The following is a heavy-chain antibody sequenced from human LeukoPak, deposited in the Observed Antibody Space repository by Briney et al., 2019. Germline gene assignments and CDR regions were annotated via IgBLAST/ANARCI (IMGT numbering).Heavy chain of an antibody. D-gene: IGHD2-21*02. Sequence: GGSLRLSCAASGFTFSSYGMSWVRQAPGKGLEWVSAISGSGGSTYYADSVKGRFTISRDNAKNSLYLQMNSLRAEDTAVYYCAREPLLAYCGGDCYSTSFDYWGQGTLVTVSS. V-gene: IGHV3-23*01. CDR3: AREPLLAYCGGDCYSTSFDY. CDR2: ISGSGGST. J-gene: IGHJ4*02. CDR1: GFTFSSYG.